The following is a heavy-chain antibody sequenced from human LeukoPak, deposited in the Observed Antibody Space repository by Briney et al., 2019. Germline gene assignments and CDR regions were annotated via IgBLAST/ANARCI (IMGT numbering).Heavy chain of an antibody. CDR1: GDTVSSNSAA. D-gene: IGHD1-26*01. CDR3: ARQMGGFDY. J-gene: IGHJ4*02. CDR2: TYYSSKWFY. V-gene: IGHV6-1*01. Sequence: SQTLSLTCAISGDTVSSNSAAWNWIRQSPSRGLEWLGRTYYSSKWFYDYAVFVRSRITINPDTSKNQFSLQLDSVTAEDTAVYYCARQMGGFDYWGQGTLVTVSS.